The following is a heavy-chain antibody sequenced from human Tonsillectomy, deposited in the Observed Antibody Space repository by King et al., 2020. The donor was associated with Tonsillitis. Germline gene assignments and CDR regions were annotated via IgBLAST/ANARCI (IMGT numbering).Heavy chain of an antibody. CDR1: GASMSSYY. CDR3: ARDQPVGSTRFDY. CDR2: IHTSWST. Sequence: VPLQESGPGLVKPSETLSLTCTVSGASMSSYYWSWIRQPAEKGLEWIWRIHTSWSTNYNPSLESRVTMSVDTSKNQFSLKLTSMTAADTAVYYCARDQPVGSTRFDYWGQGVLVTVSS. J-gene: IGHJ4*02. D-gene: IGHD2-2*01. V-gene: IGHV4-4*07.